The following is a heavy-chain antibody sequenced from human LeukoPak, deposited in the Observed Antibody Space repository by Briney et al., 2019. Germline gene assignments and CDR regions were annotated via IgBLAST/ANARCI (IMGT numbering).Heavy chain of an antibody. V-gene: IGHV1-2*02. Sequence: RASVKVSCKASGYTFTGYYMHWVRQAPGQGLEWMGWINPNSGGTNYAQKFQGRVTMTRDTSISTAYMELSRLRSDDTAVYYCARTGAGWLLYIPSAYYYYYMDVWGKGTTVTVSS. J-gene: IGHJ6*03. CDR3: ARTGAGWLLYIPSAYYYYYMDV. D-gene: IGHD3-3*01. CDR2: INPNSGGT. CDR1: GYTFTGYY.